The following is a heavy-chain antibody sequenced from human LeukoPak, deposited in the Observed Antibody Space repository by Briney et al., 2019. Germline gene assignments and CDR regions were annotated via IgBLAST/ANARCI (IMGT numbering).Heavy chain of an antibody. CDR3: ARSYYDILTDYYYGMDV. Sequence: PSETLSLTCTVSGGSITGYYWSWIRQPPGKGLEWIGYIYYSGSTNYNPSLKSRVSISVDTSKNQFSLKLSSVTAADTAVYYCARSYYDILTDYYYGMDVWGQGTTVTVSS. J-gene: IGHJ6*02. CDR2: IYYSGST. V-gene: IGHV4-59*08. CDR1: GGSITGYY. D-gene: IGHD3-9*01.